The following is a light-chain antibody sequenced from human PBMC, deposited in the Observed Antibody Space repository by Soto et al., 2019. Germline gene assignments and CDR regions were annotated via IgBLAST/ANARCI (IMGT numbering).Light chain of an antibody. CDR3: TSYTTSNTRQIV. Sequence: QSALTQPASVSGSPGQSITISCTGTSSDVGGYNYVSWYQHHPGKAPKLMMFDVSNRPSGVSNRFSGSKSGNTASLTISGLQPEDEADYYCTSYTTSNTRQIVFGTGTKVPV. J-gene: IGLJ1*01. V-gene: IGLV2-14*03. CDR1: SSDVGGYNY. CDR2: DVS.